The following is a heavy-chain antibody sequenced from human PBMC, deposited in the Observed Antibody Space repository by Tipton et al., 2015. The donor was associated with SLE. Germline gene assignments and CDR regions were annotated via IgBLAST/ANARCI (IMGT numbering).Heavy chain of an antibody. CDR2: IRYDGSNQ. J-gene: IGHJ4*02. D-gene: IGHD3-10*01. Sequence: GSLRLSCAASGFTFSNYGFQWARQAPGRGLEWVSFIRYDGSNQYYADSVKGRFTISRDNSRNMLYLQMNSLRPEDTAVYYCAKVYYHGSGSALFDNWGQGTLVTVSS. V-gene: IGHV3-30*02. CDR1: GFTFSNYG. CDR3: AKVYYHGSGSALFDN.